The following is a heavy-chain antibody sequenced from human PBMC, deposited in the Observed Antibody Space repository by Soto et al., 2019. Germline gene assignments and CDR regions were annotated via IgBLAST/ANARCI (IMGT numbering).Heavy chain of an antibody. V-gene: IGHV4-59*08. Sequence: SETLSLTCTVSGGSISSYYWSWIRQPPGKGLEWIGYIYYSGSTNYNPSLKSRVTISVDTSKNQFSPKLSSVTAADTAVYYCARHSVHYYYMDVWGKGTTVTVSS. CDR2: IYYSGST. CDR1: GGSISSYY. CDR3: ARHSVHYYYMDV. D-gene: IGHD3-10*01. J-gene: IGHJ6*03.